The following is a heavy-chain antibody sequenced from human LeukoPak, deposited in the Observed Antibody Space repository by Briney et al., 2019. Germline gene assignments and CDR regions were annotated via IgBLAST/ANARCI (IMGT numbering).Heavy chain of an antibody. Sequence: PGGSLRLSCAASGFTFSSYAMSWVRQAPGKGLEWIASIRHRGNTFYNPSFKSRVTISVDTSNNRLSLRLSSVTAADTAVYYCARLRDGRWLLEYWGQGTLVTVSS. CDR3: ARLRDGRWLLEY. V-gene: IGHV4-38-2*01. CDR2: IRHRGNT. D-gene: IGHD3-10*01. J-gene: IGHJ4*02. CDR1: GFTFSSYA.